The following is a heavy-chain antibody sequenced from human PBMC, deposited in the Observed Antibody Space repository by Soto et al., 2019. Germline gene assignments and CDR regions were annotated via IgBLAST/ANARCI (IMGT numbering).Heavy chain of an antibody. V-gene: IGHV1-46*01. Sequence: ASVKVSCKASGYSITYNYMHWVRQAPGKGLEWMGTIDPTGGNRNYAQKFQGRLTMTRDTSTSTVYMELSSLTSDDTAVYYCAREQSWRDLVWWFDPWGQGTLVTVSS. CDR1: GYSITYNY. J-gene: IGHJ5*02. D-gene: IGHD3-16*01. CDR2: IDPTGGNR. CDR3: AREQSWRDLVWWFDP.